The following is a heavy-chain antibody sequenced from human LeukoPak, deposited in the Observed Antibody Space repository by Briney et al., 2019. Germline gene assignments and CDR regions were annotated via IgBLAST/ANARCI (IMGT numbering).Heavy chain of an antibody. D-gene: IGHD1/OR15-1a*01. CDR1: GGTFSSYA. Sequence: GGSVKVSCKASGGTFSSYAISWVRQAPGQGLEWMGRIIPSLSIANYAQKFQGRVTITADKSKSTAYMEMSSLRSEDTAVYYCARDQTGTSDYWGQGTLVTVSS. CDR2: IIPSLSIA. CDR3: ARDQTGTSDY. V-gene: IGHV1-69*04. J-gene: IGHJ4*02.